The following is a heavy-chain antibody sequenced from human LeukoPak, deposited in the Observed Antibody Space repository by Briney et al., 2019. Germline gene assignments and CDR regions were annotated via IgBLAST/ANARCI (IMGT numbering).Heavy chain of an antibody. CDR1: GYTFSSYG. D-gene: IGHD3-22*01. J-gene: IGHJ5*02. CDR3: ARDEARYSSSYYPNWFDP. V-gene: IGHV1-18*01. CDR2: ISGYNGNT. Sequence: ASVKVSFKSSGYTFSSYGISWVRQSPGQGLEWMGWISGYNGNTHYAHNLQGRVTMTTDTSKSTAYMELRSLRSDDTAVYYCARDEARYSSSYYPNWFDPWGQGTLVTVSS.